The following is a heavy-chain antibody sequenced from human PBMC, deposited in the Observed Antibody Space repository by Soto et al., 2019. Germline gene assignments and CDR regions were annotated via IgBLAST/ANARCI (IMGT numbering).Heavy chain of an antibody. CDR2: ISYDGSNK. CDR3: AKNYGSWYGGYYFDY. J-gene: IGHJ4*02. V-gene: IGHV3-30*18. Sequence: QVQLVESGGGVVQPGRSLRLSCAASGFTFSSYGMHWVRQAPGKGLEWVAVISYDGSNKYYADSVKGRFTISRDNPKKTLYLQMNSLRAEDTAVYYCAKNYGSWYGGYYFDYWGQGALVTVSS. D-gene: IGHD6-13*01. CDR1: GFTFSSYG.